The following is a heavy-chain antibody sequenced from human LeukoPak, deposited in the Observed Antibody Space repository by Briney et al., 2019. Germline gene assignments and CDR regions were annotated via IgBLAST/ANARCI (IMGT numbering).Heavy chain of an antibody. J-gene: IGHJ3*01. Sequence: PGGSLRLSCAASGFTFSSYHMNWVRQAPGKGLEWVSHISRSGYSIYYTDSVKGRFTISRDDAKNSLYLQTNSLRDEDTAIYYCARNFDVWGQGTMVTVSS. CDR2: ISRSGYSI. CDR3: ARNFDV. V-gene: IGHV3-48*02. CDR1: GFTFSSYH.